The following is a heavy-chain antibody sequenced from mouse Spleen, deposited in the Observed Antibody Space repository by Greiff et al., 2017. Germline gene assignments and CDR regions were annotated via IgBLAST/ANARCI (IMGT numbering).Heavy chain of an antibody. CDR1: GFNIKDDY. Sequence: EVQLQQSGAELVRPGASVKLSCTASGFNIKDDYMHWVKQRPEQGLEWIGWIDPENGDTEYASKFQGKATITADTSSNTAYLQLSSLTSEDTAVYYCTTWFRYAMDYWGQGTSVTVSS. CDR3: TTWFRYAMDY. CDR2: IDPENGDT. V-gene: IGHV14-4*01. D-gene: IGHD2-2*01. J-gene: IGHJ4*01.